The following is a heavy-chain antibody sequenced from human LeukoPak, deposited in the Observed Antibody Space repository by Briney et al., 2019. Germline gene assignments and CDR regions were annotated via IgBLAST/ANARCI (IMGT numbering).Heavy chain of an antibody. Sequence: PSETLSLTCAVYGGSFSGHYWSWIRQPPGKGLEWIGEINHSGSTNYNPSLKSRVTISVDTSKNQFSLKLSSVTAADTAVYYCAIVKKFDWLFRGGWFDPWGQGTLVTVSS. D-gene: IGHD3-9*01. CDR2: INHSGST. V-gene: IGHV4-34*01. CDR1: GGSFSGHY. J-gene: IGHJ5*02. CDR3: AIVKKFDWLFRGGWFDP.